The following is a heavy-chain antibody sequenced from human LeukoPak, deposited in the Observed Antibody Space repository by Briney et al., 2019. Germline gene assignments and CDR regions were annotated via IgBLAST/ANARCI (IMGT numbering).Heavy chain of an antibody. CDR3: ARSGATSGWSYFFDI. Sequence: PSETLSLTCAVSGYSISSGYYWGWIRQPPGKGLEWIGSIYHSGSTYYNPSLKSRVTISVDTSKNRVSLKLTSVTAADTAVYYCARSGATSGWSYFFDIWGQGTLVTVSS. J-gene: IGHJ4*02. D-gene: IGHD6-19*01. V-gene: IGHV4-38-2*01. CDR2: IYHSGST. CDR1: GYSISSGYY.